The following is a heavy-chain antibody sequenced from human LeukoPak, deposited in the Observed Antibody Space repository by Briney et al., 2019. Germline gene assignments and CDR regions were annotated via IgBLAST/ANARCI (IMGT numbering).Heavy chain of an antibody. CDR1: GGSISSGGYS. CDR3: ARAQYQNWYGKFDY. Sequence: PSETLSLTCAVSGGSISSGGYSWSWIRQPPGTGLEWIGYIYYSGSTYYNPSLKSRVTISVDTSKNQFSLKLSSVTAADTAIYYCARAQYQNWYGKFDYWGQGTLVTVSS. D-gene: IGHD1-1*01. J-gene: IGHJ4*02. V-gene: IGHV4-30-4*07. CDR2: IYYSGST.